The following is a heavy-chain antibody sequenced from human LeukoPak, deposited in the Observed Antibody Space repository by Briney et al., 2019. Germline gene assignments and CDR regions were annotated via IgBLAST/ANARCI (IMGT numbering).Heavy chain of an antibody. Sequence: SVKVSCKASGGTFSSYAISWVRQAPGQGLEWMGGIIPIFGTANYAQKFQGRVTITADKSTSTAYMELSSLRSEDTAVYYCARCLDSSGWYGGGIFDYWGQGTLVTVSS. J-gene: IGHJ4*02. CDR1: GGTFSSYA. D-gene: IGHD6-19*01. V-gene: IGHV1-69*06. CDR3: ARCLDSSGWYGGGIFDY. CDR2: IIPIFGTA.